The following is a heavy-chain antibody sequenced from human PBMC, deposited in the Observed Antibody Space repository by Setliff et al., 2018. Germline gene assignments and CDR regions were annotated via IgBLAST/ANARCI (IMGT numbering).Heavy chain of an antibody. V-gene: IGHV1-69*13. D-gene: IGHD4-17*01. CDR3: AKSMTTVTTVGNEAFDI. J-gene: IGHJ3*02. CDR1: GGTFSSSA. CDR2: IIPFFGTV. Sequence: ASVKVSCKASGGTFSSSAISWVRQAPGQGLEWVGRIIPFFGTVNSAQKFQGRVTITAGESATTAYMELSSLRAEDTAVYYCAKSMTTVTTVGNEAFDIWGQGTMVTVSS.